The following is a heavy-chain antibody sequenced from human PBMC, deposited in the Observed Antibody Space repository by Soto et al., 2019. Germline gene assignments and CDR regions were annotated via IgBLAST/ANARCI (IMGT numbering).Heavy chain of an antibody. CDR1: GFTFSSYD. J-gene: IGHJ4*02. CDR3: AKGPTKFRGGTYYFDY. Sequence: EVQLVESGGGLVQPGGSLRLSCAASGFTFSSYDMHWVRQATGKGLEWVSAIGTAGDTYYPGSVKGRFTISRDNSKNTLYLQMNSLRAEDTAVYYCAKGPTKFRGGTYYFDYWGQGTLVTVSS. D-gene: IGHD1-26*01. CDR2: IGTAGDT. V-gene: IGHV3-13*01.